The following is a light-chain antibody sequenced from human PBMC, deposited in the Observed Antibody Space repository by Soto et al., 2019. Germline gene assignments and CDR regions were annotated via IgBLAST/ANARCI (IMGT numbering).Light chain of an antibody. CDR3: QQYGSSPYT. V-gene: IGKV3-20*01. J-gene: IGKJ2*01. Sequence: EIVLTQSPGTLSLSPGERATLSCRASQSVSSSYLAWYQQKPGQAPRLLIYDASSRATGIPDRFSGSGSGTAFTLTISRLEPEDFAVYYCQQYGSSPYTLGQGTKLESK. CDR2: DAS. CDR1: QSVSSSY.